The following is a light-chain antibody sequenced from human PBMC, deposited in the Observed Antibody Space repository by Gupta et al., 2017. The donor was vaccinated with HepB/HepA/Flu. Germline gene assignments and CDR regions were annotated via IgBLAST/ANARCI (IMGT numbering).Light chain of an antibody. CDR2: AAS. J-gene: IGKJ1*01. CDR1: QGVSTY. V-gene: IGKV1-8*01. CDR3: QQYYSYPRT. Sequence: AIRMTQSPSSFSASTGDKVTITCRASQGVSTYVAWYQVKPGRAPKLLIYAASTSQTGVPSRFSGSGSGTDFTLTVSCLQSEDFATYYCQQYYSYPRTFGQGTRVEI.